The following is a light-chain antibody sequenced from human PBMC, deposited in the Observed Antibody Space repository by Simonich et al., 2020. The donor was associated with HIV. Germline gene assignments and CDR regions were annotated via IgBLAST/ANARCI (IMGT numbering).Light chain of an antibody. CDR2: LGS. CDR3: MQALQTPRT. Sequence: DIVMTQTPLSLSVTPGQPASISCKSSQSLLHSDGKPYLYWYLQKPVQSPQLLIYLGSNLASGVPDRFSGSGSGTDFTLKISRVEAEDVGVYYCMQALQTPRTFGQGTKVEIK. CDR1: QSLLHSDGKPY. J-gene: IGKJ1*01. V-gene: IGKV2-28*01.